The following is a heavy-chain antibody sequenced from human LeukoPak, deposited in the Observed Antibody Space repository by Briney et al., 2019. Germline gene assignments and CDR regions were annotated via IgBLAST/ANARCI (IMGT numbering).Heavy chain of an antibody. CDR2: ITRSSTTI. CDR1: GFNFSIYS. V-gene: IGHV3-48*01. J-gene: IGHJ4*02. Sequence: PGGSLRLSCAASGFNFSIYSMNWVRQAPGKGLEWVSYITRSSTTIYYADSVKGRFTISRDNAKNSLYLQMNSLRAEDTAVYYCVIHSGPRGYWGQGTLVTVSS. CDR3: VIHSGPRGY.